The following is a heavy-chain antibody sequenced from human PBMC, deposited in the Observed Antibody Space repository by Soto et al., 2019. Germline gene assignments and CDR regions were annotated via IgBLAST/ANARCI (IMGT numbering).Heavy chain of an antibody. Sequence: QVQLVQSGAEVKKPGSSVKVSCKASGGTFSSYAISWVRQAPGQGLEWMGGIIPIFGTANYAQKFQGRVTITADESTSTAYMELSILRSEDTAVYDCAREGYDILTGYFPSWYFSLWGRVTLVTVSS. J-gene: IGHJ2*01. D-gene: IGHD3-9*01. CDR2: IIPIFGTA. CDR1: GGTFSSYA. V-gene: IGHV1-69*01. CDR3: AREGYDILTGYFPSWYFSL.